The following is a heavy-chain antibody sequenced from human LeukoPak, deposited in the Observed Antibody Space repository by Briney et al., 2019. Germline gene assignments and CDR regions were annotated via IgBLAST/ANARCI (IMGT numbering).Heavy chain of an antibody. Sequence: GGSLRLSCAASGFTFSTYWMIWVRQAPGKGLEWVANIKQDGSEKNCVDSVKGRFTISRDNAKNSLYLQMNSLRAEDTAVYHCARYDFILISYFDLWGRGTLVTVSS. CDR2: IKQDGSEK. V-gene: IGHV3-7*01. D-gene: IGHD3-3*01. CDR3: ARYDFILISYFDL. CDR1: GFTFSTYW. J-gene: IGHJ2*01.